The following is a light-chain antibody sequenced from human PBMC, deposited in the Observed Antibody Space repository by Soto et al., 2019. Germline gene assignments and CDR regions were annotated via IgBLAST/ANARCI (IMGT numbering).Light chain of an antibody. CDR1: QSVSSY. J-gene: IGKJ3*01. CDR2: DAA. CDR3: QQRSNGVT. Sequence: EIVLTQSPATLSLSPGERATLSCRASQSVSSYLAWYQQKPGQAPRLLIYDAANSATGIPARFSGSGSGTDFTLTISSLEPEDFAVYYCQQRSNGVTFGPGTKVDIK. V-gene: IGKV3-11*01.